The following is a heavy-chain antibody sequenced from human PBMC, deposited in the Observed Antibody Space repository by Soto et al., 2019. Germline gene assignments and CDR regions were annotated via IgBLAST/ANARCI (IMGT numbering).Heavy chain of an antibody. D-gene: IGHD3-16*02. CDR1: GFTFSSYW. J-gene: IGHJ5*02. CDR3: ARVDYDYIWGSYRSNWFDP. V-gene: IGHV3-7*01. Sequence: GGSLRLSCAASGFTFSSYWMSWVRQAPGKGLEWVANIKQDGSEKYYVDSVKGRFTISRDNAKNSLYLQMNSLRAEDTAVYYCARVDYDYIWGSYRSNWFDPWGQGTLVTVSS. CDR2: IKQDGSEK.